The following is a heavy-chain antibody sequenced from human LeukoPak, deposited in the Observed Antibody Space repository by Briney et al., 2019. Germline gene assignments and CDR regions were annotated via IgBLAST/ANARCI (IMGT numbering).Heavy chain of an antibody. CDR3: AREGRWLQLSYFDY. CDR2: INPNSGGT. V-gene: IGHV1-2*04. Sequence: ASVKVSCKASGYTFTGYYMHWVRQAPGQGLEWMGWINPNSGGTNYAQKFQGWVTMTRDTSISTAYMELSRLRSDDTAVYYCAREGRWLQLSYFDYWGQGTLVTVSS. D-gene: IGHD5-24*01. CDR1: GYTFTGYY. J-gene: IGHJ4*02.